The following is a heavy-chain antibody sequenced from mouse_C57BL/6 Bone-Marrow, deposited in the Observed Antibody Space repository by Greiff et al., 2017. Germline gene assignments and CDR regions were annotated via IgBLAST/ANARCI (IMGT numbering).Heavy chain of an antibody. Sequence: VQLQQSGPELVKPGASVKLSCKASGYTFTSYDINWVKQRPGQGLEWIGWIYPRDGSTKYNEKFKGKATLTGDTSSSTAYMELHSLTSEDSAVYCCARLEFDGCGGDWYIDVWGTGTTVTVSS. J-gene: IGHJ1*03. D-gene: IGHD1-1*01. CDR2: IYPRDGST. CDR1: GYTFTSYD. CDR3: ARLEFDGCGGDWYIDV. V-gene: IGHV1-85*01.